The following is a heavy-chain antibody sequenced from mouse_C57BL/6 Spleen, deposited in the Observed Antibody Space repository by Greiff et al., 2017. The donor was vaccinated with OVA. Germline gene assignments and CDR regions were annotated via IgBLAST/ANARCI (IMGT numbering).Heavy chain of an antibody. V-gene: IGHV5-4*01. CDR3: AGDNSNYWYFDV. CDR2: ISDGGSYT. D-gene: IGHD2-5*01. CDR1: GFTFSSYA. J-gene: IGHJ1*03. Sequence: EVQGVESGGGLVKPGGSLKLSCAASGFTFSSYAMSWVRQTPEKRLEWVATISDGGSYTYYPDNVKGRFTISRDNAKNNLYLQMSHLKSEDTAMDYCAGDNSNYWYFDVWGTGTTVTVSS.